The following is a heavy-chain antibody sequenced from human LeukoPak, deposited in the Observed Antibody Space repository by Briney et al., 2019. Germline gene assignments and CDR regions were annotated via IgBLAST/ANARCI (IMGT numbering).Heavy chain of an antibody. V-gene: IGHV4-59*11. CDR2: IQDSGYT. Sequence: SETLSLTCTVSGDSIRSHYWSWIRQPPGKGLEWIGYIQDSGYTKYNPSLKSRLTISVDTSKNQFSLRLSSLTAADTAVFYCARTIASRPYYFDYWGQGTLVTASS. D-gene: IGHD6-6*01. CDR3: ARTIASRPYYFDY. CDR1: GDSIRSHY. J-gene: IGHJ4*02.